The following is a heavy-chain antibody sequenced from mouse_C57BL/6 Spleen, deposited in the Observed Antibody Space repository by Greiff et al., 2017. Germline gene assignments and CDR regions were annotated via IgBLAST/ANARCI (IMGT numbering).Heavy chain of an antibody. J-gene: IGHJ1*03. CDR2: IYPGSGST. CDR1: GYTFTSYW. CDR3: AREGYDRFRYFDV. D-gene: IGHD2-3*01. V-gene: IGHV1-55*01. Sequence: VQLQQSGAELVKPGASVKMSCKASGYTFTSYWITWVKQRPGQGLEWIGDIYPGSGSTNYNEKFKSKATLTVDTSSSTAYMQLSSLTSEDSAVYYCAREGYDRFRYFDVWGTGTTVTVSS.